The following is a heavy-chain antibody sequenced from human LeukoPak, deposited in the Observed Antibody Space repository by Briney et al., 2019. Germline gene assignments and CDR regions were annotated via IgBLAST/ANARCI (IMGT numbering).Heavy chain of an antibody. CDR1: GYTFTGYY. Sequence: ASVKVSCKASGYTFTGYYMHWVRQAPGQGLEWMGWINPNSGGTNYAQKFQGRVTMTRDTSISTAYMDMSRLRSDDTAVYYCARVGSARGWYFDLWGRGTLVTVSS. D-gene: IGHD2-15*01. CDR2: INPNSGGT. CDR3: ARVGSARGWYFDL. V-gene: IGHV1-2*02. J-gene: IGHJ2*01.